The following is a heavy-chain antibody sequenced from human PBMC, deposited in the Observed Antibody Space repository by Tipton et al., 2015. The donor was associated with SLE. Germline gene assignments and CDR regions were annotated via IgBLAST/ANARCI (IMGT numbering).Heavy chain of an antibody. J-gene: IGHJ4*02. CDR1: GGSVNSYH. D-gene: IGHD3-3*01. Sequence: TLSLTCTVSGGSVNSYHWSRIRQPPGKGLEWIGSIYYSGRPSSNPSLKSRVTISVDTPKNQFSLKLSSVTAADTAVYYCARALNFWSGYYLDYWGQGTLVTVSS. V-gene: IGHV4-59*02. CDR2: IYYSGRP. CDR3: ARALNFWSGYYLDY.